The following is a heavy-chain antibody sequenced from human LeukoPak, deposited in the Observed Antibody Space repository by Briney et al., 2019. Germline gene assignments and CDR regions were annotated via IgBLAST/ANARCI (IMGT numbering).Heavy chain of an antibody. J-gene: IGHJ5*02. V-gene: IGHV4-30-4*01. Sequence: SETLSLTCTVSGGSIRSGDYYWSWIRQPPGKGLEWIGYTASPYHNPSLKSRVTISVDTSKNQFSLKLSSVTAADTAVYYCARVGEFIAAAPTYNWFDPWGQGTLVTVSS. CDR2: TASP. CDR1: GGSIRSGDYY. D-gene: IGHD6-13*01. CDR3: ARVGEFIAAAPTYNWFDP.